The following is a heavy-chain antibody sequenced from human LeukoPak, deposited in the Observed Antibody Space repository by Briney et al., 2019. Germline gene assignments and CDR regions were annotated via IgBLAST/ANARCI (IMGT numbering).Heavy chain of an antibody. CDR3: AKDLYSSSYAFDI. CDR1: GFTFSSYA. CDR2: ISYDGSNK. V-gene: IGHV3-30-3*01. J-gene: IGHJ3*02. D-gene: IGHD6-6*01. Sequence: GSLRLSCAASGFTFSSYAMHWVRQAPGKGLEWVAVISYDGSNKYYADSVKGRFTISRDNSKNTLYLQMNSLRAEDTAVYYCAKDLYSSSYAFDIWGQGTMVTVSS.